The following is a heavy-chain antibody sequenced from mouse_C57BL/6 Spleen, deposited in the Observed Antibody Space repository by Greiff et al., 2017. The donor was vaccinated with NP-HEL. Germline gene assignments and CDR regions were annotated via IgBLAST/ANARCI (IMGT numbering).Heavy chain of an antibody. CDR1: GFTFSNYW. V-gene: IGHV6-3*01. CDR3: TGPYYYGSSYAMDY. CDR2: IRLKSDNYAT. Sequence: EVKLVESGGGLVQPGGSMKLSCAASGFTFSNYWMNWVRQSPEKGLEWVAQIRLKSDNYATHYAESVKGRFTISRDDSKCSVYLQMNNLRAEDTGIYYCTGPYYYGSSYAMDYWGQGTSVTVSS. J-gene: IGHJ4*01. D-gene: IGHD1-1*01.